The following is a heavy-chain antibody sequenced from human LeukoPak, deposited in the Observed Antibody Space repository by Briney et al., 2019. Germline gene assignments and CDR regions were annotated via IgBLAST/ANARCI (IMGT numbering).Heavy chain of an antibody. D-gene: IGHD3-3*01. CDR2: IYTSGST. Sequence: SETLSLTCTVSGGSISSYYWSWIRQPAGKGLEWIGRIYTSGSTNYNPSLKSRVTISVDTSKNQFSLKLSSVTAADTAVYYCARHPVLLEWLSDGMDVWGQGTTVTVSS. CDR3: ARHPVLLEWLSDGMDV. J-gene: IGHJ6*02. V-gene: IGHV4-4*07. CDR1: GGSISSYY.